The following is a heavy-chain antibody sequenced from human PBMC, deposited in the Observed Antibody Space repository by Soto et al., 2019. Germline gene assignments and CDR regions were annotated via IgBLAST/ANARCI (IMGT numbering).Heavy chain of an antibody. D-gene: IGHD3-9*01. CDR2: ISGSGGST. CDR1: GFTFSSYA. Sequence: GGSLRLSCAASGFTFSSYAMSWVRQAPGKGLEWVSAISGSGGSTYYADSVKGRFTISRDNSKNTLYLQMNSLRAEDTAVYYCAKDPRLYDRDLLTGYIHWGQGTLVTVSS. V-gene: IGHV3-23*01. CDR3: AKDPRLYDRDLLTGYIH. J-gene: IGHJ4*02.